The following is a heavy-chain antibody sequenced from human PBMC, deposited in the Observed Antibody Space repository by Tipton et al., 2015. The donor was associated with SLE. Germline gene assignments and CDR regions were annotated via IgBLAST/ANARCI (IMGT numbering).Heavy chain of an antibody. CDR1: GGSISSHY. J-gene: IGHJ4*02. Sequence: TLSLTCTVSGGSISSHYWSWIRQPPGKGLEWIGSIYYSGSTYYNPSLKSRVTISVDTSKNQFSLKLSSVTAADTAVYYCARDQTGFEDCWGQGTLVTVSS. D-gene: IGHD1-1*01. V-gene: IGHV4-59*11. CDR2: IYYSGST. CDR3: ARDQTGFEDC.